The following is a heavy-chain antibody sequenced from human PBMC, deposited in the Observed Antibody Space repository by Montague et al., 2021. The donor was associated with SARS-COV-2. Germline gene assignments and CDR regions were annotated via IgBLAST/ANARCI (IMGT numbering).Heavy chain of an antibody. CDR1: GFSLSTSGMC. V-gene: IGHV2-70*01. J-gene: IGHJ4*02. Sequence: PVLVKPTQTLTLTCTFSGFSLSTSGMCVSWIRQPPGKALEWLALIDWDDDKYYSTSLKARLTISKDTSKNQVVPTMTNMDPVDTATYYCARSYYDILTGYYMAFDYWGQGTLVTVSS. CDR2: IDWDDDK. D-gene: IGHD3-9*01. CDR3: ARSYYDILTGYYMAFDY.